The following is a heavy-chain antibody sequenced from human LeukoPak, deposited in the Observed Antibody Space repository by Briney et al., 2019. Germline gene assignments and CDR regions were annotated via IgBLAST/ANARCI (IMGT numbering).Heavy chain of an antibody. CDR3: ARRVGHYYDSSGPDY. Sequence: SETLTLTCTVSVGSISSSSYYWGWVRQPPGKGLEWIGSIYYCWSPYYNPSLTSRVTISVDTFKNQFSLKRSYVTAADTAGYYRARRVGHYYDSSGPDYWGQGTLDTVSS. CDR1: VGSISSSSYY. J-gene: IGHJ4*02. D-gene: IGHD3-22*01. CDR2: IYYCWSP. V-gene: IGHV4-39*01.